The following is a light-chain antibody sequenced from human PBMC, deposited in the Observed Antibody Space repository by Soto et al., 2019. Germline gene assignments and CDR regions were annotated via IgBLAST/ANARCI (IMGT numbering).Light chain of an antibody. J-gene: IGLJ2*01. CDR1: SSDVGGYNY. Sequence: QSALTQPASVSGSPGQSINISCTGTSSDVGGYNYVSWYQQHPGKAPKLMIYDVSNRPSGVSNRFSGSNSGNTASLTISGLQAEAEADYYCSSYTSSSTYLLFGGGTKLTVL. CDR2: DVS. CDR3: SSYTSSSTYLL. V-gene: IGLV2-14*01.